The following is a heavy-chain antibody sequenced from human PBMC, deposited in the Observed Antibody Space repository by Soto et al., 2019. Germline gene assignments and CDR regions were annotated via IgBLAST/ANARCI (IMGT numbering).Heavy chain of an antibody. J-gene: IGHJ6*02. CDR2: IYSGGDT. Sequence: GGSLRLSCVAFGFPVSSNYMSWVRQAPGKGLEWVSVIYSGGDTYYADSVKGRFTISRDNSKNTLYLQMNSLRAEDTAVYYCVSLDYYYYYGMDVWGQGTTVTVSS. CDR1: GFPVSSNY. V-gene: IGHV3-53*01. CDR3: VSLDYYYYYGMDV.